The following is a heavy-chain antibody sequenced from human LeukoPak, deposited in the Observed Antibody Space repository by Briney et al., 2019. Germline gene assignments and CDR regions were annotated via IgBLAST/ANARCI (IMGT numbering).Heavy chain of an antibody. CDR2: IYYTGDS. Sequence: ASETLSLTCTVSGASIFGSYWSWIRQPPGKGLEWIGYIYYTGDSNYNPSLKSRATISLDTSRSQLSLMLSSVTAADTAIYYCARHSFARPFDSWGQGTLVTVSS. CDR3: ARHSFARPFDS. J-gene: IGHJ4*02. D-gene: IGHD6-6*01. CDR1: GASIFGSY. V-gene: IGHV4-59*08.